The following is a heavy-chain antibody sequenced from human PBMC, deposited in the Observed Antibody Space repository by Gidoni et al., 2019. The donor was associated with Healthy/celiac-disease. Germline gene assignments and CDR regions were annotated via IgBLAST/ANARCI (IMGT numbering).Heavy chain of an antibody. CDR3: AKGVGYGYFDY. CDR1: GSTFSSYA. J-gene: IGHJ4*02. D-gene: IGHD6-13*01. CDR2: ISGSGGRT. Sequence: EVRLLESGGGLVQPGGSLRLSCAPSGSTFSSYAMSWVRQAPGEGLEWVSAISGSGGRTYYADSVKGRFTISRDNSKNTLYLQMNSLRAEDTAVYYCAKGVGYGYFDYWGQGTLVTVSS. V-gene: IGHV3-23*01.